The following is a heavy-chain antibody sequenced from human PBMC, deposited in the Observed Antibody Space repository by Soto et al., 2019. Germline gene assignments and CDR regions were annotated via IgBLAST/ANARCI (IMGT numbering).Heavy chain of an antibody. J-gene: IGHJ4*02. CDR2: ISGSGGST. CDR3: AKDPTTLEGYSSGWYEAHFDY. V-gene: IGHV3-23*01. Sequence: HPGGSLRLSCAASGFTFSSYAMSWVRQAPGKGLEWVSAISGSGGSTYYADSVKGRFTISRDNSKNTLYLQMNSLRAEDTAVYYCAKDPTTLEGYSSGWYEAHFDYWGQGTLVTVSS. D-gene: IGHD6-19*01. CDR1: GFTFSSYA.